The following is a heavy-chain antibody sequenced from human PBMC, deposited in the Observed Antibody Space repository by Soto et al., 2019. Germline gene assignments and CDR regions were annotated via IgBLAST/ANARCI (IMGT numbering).Heavy chain of an antibody. J-gene: IGHJ5*01. CDR1: GESLRGYY. CDR2: INHRGTT. Sequence: QVQLQQWGTGLLKPSETLSLHCAVYGESLRGYYWSWIRQTPAMGLEWIGGINHRGTTNHDSSLKIRAMLSMDTSKNQVSLRLNYVIVSDTAVYDCAIGYPRSILSTSLTTSYWFDSWGQGTLVTVSS. CDR3: AIGYPRSILSTSLTTSYWFDS. V-gene: IGHV4-34*04. D-gene: IGHD2-21*01.